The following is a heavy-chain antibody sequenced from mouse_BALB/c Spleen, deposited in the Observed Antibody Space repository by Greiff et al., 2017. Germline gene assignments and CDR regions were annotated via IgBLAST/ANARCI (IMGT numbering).Heavy chain of an antibody. CDR1: GFTFSSFG. V-gene: IGHV5-17*02. Sequence: EVMLVESGGGLVQPGGSRKLSCAVSGFTFSSFGMHWVRQPPEKGLEWVAYFSSGSSTINYADTVKGRFTISRDNPKNTLFLQMTSLRSEDTAMYYCSRGGLLGYCYAVGYWGQGTSVTVSA. D-gene: IGHD1-1*02. CDR3: SRGGLLGYCYAVGY. CDR2: FSSGSSTI. J-gene: IGHJ4*01.